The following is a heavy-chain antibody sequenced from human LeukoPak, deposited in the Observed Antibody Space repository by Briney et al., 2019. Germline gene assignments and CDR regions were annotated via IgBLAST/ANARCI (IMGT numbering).Heavy chain of an antibody. D-gene: IGHD1-26*01. J-gene: IGHJ4*02. V-gene: IGHV1-46*01. CDR2: INPSGGST. CDR1: GGTFSSYA. Sequence: ASVKVSCKASGGTFSSYAISWVRQAPGQGLEWMGIINPSGGSTSYAQKFQGRVTMTRDTSTSTVYMELSSLRSEDTAVYYCASIMGATGLYWGQGTLVTVSS. CDR3: ASIMGATGLY.